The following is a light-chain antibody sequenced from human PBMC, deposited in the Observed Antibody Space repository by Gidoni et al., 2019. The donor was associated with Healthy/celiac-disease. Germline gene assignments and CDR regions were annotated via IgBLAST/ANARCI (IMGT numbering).Light chain of an antibody. J-gene: IGKJ2*01. CDR2: AAS. CDR1: QSNSSY. CDR3: QQNYSTPRT. Sequence: DIQMTQSSSSLSASVGYRVTITRRASQSNSSYLNWYQQKPGKAPKLLIYAASSLQSGVPSRFSGSGSGTDFTLTISSLQPEDFATYYCQQNYSTPRTFGQGTKLEIK. V-gene: IGKV1-39*01.